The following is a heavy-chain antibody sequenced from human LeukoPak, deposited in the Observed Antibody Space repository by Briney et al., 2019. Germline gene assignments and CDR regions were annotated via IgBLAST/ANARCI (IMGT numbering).Heavy chain of an antibody. CDR3: AKDKEYSSSKFDY. CDR1: GFTFSSYA. D-gene: IGHD6-6*01. CDR2: ISGGGGST. V-gene: IGHV3-23*01. J-gene: IGHJ4*02. Sequence: GGSLRLSCAASGFTFSSYAMSWVRQAPGKGLEWVSAISGGGGSTYYADSVKGRFTISRDNSKNTLYLQMNSLRAEDTAVYYCAKDKEYSSSKFDYWGQGTLVTVSS.